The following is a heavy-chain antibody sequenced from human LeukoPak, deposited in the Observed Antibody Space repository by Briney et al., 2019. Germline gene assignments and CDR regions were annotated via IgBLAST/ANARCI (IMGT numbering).Heavy chain of an antibody. J-gene: IGHJ5*02. CDR2: IYYSGST. Sequence: SETLSLTCTVSGGSVSSGSYYWSWIRQPPGKGLEWIGYIYYSGSTNYNPSLKSRVTISVDTSKNQFSLKLSSVTAADTAVYYCAGGPGDRSWFDPWGQGTLVTVSS. D-gene: IGHD7-27*01. V-gene: IGHV4-61*01. CDR1: GGSVSSGSYY. CDR3: AGGPGDRSWFDP.